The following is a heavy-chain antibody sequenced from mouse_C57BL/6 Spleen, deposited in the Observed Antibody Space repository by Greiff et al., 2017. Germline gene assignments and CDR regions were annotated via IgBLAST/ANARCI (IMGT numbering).Heavy chain of an antibody. CDR1: GYTFTSYW. J-gene: IGHJ4*01. V-gene: IGHV1-61*01. Sequence: VQLQQPGAELVRPGSSVKLSCKASGYTFTSYWMDWVKQRPGQGLEWIGNIYPSDSETHYNQKFKDKATLTVDKSSSTAYMQLSSLTSEDSAVYYCARASSHHCYAMDYWGQGASVTVSS. D-gene: IGHD1-1*01. CDR3: ARASSHHCYAMDY. CDR2: IYPSDSET.